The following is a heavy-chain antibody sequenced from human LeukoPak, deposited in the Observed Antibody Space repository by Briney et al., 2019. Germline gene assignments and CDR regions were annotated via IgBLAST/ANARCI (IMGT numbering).Heavy chain of an antibody. CDR2: IWYDGSNK. Sequence: GGALRLSCAASGFTFSSYGMHWGRQAPGKGLGWGAVIWYDGSNKYYAESVKGRFTISRDNSKNTLYLQMNSLRAEDTAVYYCARDFCSGGSCYFFDYWGQGTLVTVSS. CDR1: GFTFSSYG. V-gene: IGHV3-33*01. CDR3: ARDFCSGGSCYFFDY. J-gene: IGHJ4*02. D-gene: IGHD2-15*01.